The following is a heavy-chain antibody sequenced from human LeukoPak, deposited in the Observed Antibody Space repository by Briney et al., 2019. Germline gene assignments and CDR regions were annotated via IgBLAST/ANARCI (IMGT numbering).Heavy chain of an antibody. CDR2: ISCSGGST. D-gene: IGHD5-12*01. J-gene: IGHJ6*02. Sequence: GGSLRLSCAASGFTFSSYAMSWVRQAPGKGLEWVSGISCSGGSTDYADSVEGRSTISRDNPKNTLYLQVNSLRAEDPAVYYRAKALIEATIQDAMDARGQGTTVTVSS. V-gene: IGHV3-23*01. CDR1: GFTFSSYA. CDR3: AKALIEATIQDAMDA.